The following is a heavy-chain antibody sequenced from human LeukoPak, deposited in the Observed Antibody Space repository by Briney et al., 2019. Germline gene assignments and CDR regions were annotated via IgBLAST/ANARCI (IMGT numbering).Heavy chain of an antibody. D-gene: IGHD3-3*01. CDR2: IYYSGST. CDR3: ARGGCYYDFWSGYCPSFDY. CDR1: GGSISSYY. Sequence: KPSETLSLTCTVSGGSISSYYWSWIRQPPGKGLEWIGYIYYSGSTNYNPSLKSRVTISVDTSKNQFSLKLSSVTAADTAVYYCARGGCYYDFWSGYCPSFDYWGQGTLVTVFS. V-gene: IGHV4-59*01. J-gene: IGHJ4*02.